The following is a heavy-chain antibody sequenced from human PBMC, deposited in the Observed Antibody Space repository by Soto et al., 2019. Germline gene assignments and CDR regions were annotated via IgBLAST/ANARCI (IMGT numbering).Heavy chain of an antibody. CDR2: MNPNSGNT. D-gene: IGHD4-4*01. CDR3: ARGLNYRNYYYYYGMDV. V-gene: IGHV1-8*01. Sequence: QVQLVQSGAEVKKPGASVKVSCKASGYTFTSYDINWVRQATGQGLEWMGWMNPNSGNTGYAQKFQGRVTMTRNTSISTAYMERSSLRSEDTAVYYGARGLNYRNYYYYYGMDVWGQGTTVTVSS. J-gene: IGHJ6*02. CDR1: GYTFTSYD.